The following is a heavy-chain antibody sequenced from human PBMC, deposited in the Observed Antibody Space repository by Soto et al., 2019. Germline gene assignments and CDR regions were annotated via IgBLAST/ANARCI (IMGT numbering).Heavy chain of an antibody. V-gene: IGHV3-23*01. CDR2: SSGADSST. CDR3: VNWNDVEGSHQH. CDR1: GFPFSRYA. Sequence: GGSLRHSCQASGFPFSRYAKSRVTPAQGKGLEWVSASSGADSSTYYADPVKCRFTISRNNSKNTLYLQMISLRPEDTAVYYCVNWNDVEGSHQHWGQGTRVTVSS. D-gene: IGHD1-1*01. J-gene: IGHJ1*01.